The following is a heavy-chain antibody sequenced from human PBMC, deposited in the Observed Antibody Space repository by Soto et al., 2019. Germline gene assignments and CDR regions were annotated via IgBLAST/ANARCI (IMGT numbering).Heavy chain of an antibody. CDR3: ARVGCSGYDCRHFDY. CDR1: GFTFSSYA. J-gene: IGHJ4*02. CDR2: ISSNGGSP. V-gene: IGHV3-64*01. D-gene: IGHD5-12*01. Sequence: EVQLVESGGGLVQPGGSLRLSCAASGFTFSSYAMHWVRQAPGKGLEYVSAISSNGGSPYYANSVKGRFTISRDNSKNTLYLQMGSLRAEDMAVYYCARVGCSGYDCRHFDYWGQGTLVTVSS.